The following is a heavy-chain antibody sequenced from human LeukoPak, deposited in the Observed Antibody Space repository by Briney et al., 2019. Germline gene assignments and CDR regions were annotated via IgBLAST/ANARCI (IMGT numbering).Heavy chain of an antibody. CDR3: ARVLAYSGSYSSYYYYGMDV. D-gene: IGHD1-26*01. Sequence: SETLSFTCTVSGVPISSYHWSWIRQPPGKGLEWIGYIYYSGSTNYNPSLKSRITISVDTSTAHFSLKLSSVAAADTAVYYCARVLAYSGSYSSYYYYGMDVWGEGTTVTVSS. CDR2: IYYSGST. CDR1: GVPISSYH. J-gene: IGHJ6*04. V-gene: IGHV4-59*01.